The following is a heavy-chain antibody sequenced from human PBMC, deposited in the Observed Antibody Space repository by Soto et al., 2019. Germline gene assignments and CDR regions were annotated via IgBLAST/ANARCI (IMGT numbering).Heavy chain of an antibody. CDR1: GYTFTSYY. D-gene: IGHD4-17*01. Sequence: QVQLVQSGAEVKKPGASVKVSCKASGYTFTSYYMHWVRQAPGQGLEWMGIINPSGGSTSYAQKFQGRVTMTRDTSTSTVYMELSSLGSEDTAVYYCARGGNANDYGDYDYLDYWGQGTLVTVSS. CDR2: INPSGGST. CDR3: ARGGNANDYGDYDYLDY. V-gene: IGHV1-46*01. J-gene: IGHJ4*02.